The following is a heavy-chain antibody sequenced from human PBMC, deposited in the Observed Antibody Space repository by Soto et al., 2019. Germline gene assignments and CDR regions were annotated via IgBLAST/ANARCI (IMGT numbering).Heavy chain of an antibody. CDR2: IRGSGDVT. CDR1: GFTFSNYA. V-gene: IGHV3-23*01. J-gene: IGHJ6*03. CDR3: AKHGGPSYSYYMDV. Sequence: EVQLLESGGGLVQPWGSLRLSCAASGFTFSNYAMTWVRQAPGKGLEWVSVIRGSGDVTYYADSVQGRFAISRDNSKNTLYLQMNSLRDEDTAIYYCAKHGGPSYSYYMDVWGKGTTVTVSS. D-gene: IGHD3-3*01.